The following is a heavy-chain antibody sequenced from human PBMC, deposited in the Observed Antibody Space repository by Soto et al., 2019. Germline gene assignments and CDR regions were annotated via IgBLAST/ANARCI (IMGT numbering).Heavy chain of an antibody. Sequence: APVNGSCKASGYTFTSYDIDWVRQATGQGLEWMGWMNPNSGNTGYAQKFQGRVTITRNTSISTAYMELSSLRSEDTAVYYCAREVAAATHYYYYYMDVWGKGTTVTVS. D-gene: IGHD2-15*01. V-gene: IGHV1-8*01. CDR1: GYTFTSYD. CDR2: MNPNSGNT. CDR3: AREVAAATHYYYYYMDV. J-gene: IGHJ6*03.